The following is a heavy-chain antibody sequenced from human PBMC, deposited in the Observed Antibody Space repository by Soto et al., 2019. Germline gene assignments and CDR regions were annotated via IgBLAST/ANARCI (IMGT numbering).Heavy chain of an antibody. Sequence: PGGSLRLSCAASGFTFSSYAMNWVRQAPGKGLEWVAIIGASGGSSYYADSVKGCFTISRDNSKNTLFVQMNSLRAEDTAVYYCAKSPFYVVVAGTFFDSWGQGTQVTVSS. D-gene: IGHD2-15*01. CDR1: GFTFSSYA. CDR2: IGASGGSS. CDR3: AKSPFYVVVAGTFFDS. J-gene: IGHJ4*02. V-gene: IGHV3-23*01.